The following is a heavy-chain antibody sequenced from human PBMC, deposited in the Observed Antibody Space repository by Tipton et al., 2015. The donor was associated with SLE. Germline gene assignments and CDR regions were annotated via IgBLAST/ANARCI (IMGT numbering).Heavy chain of an antibody. D-gene: IGHD6-13*01. Sequence: TLSLTCAVSGYSISSGYYWGWIRQPPGKGLERIGEINHSGSTNYNPSLKSRVTISVDTSKNQFSLKLSSVTAADTAVYYCARVEGSSWPYYYYYMDVWGKGTTVTVSS. J-gene: IGHJ6*03. CDR3: ARVEGSSWPYYYYYMDV. V-gene: IGHV4-38-2*01. CDR1: GYSISSGYY. CDR2: INHSGST.